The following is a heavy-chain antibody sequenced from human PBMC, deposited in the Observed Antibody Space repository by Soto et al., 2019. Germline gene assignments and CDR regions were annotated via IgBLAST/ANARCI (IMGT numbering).Heavy chain of an antibody. D-gene: IGHD2-2*02. V-gene: IGHV4-34*01. J-gene: IGHJ6*02. CDR3: ARGRRCSSTSCYTTDYYYYGMDV. Sequence: PSETLSLTCAVYGGSFSGYYWSWIRQPPGKGLEWIGEINHSGSTNYNPSLKSRVTISVDTSKNQFSVKLSSLTAADTAVYYCARGRRCSSTSCYTTDYYYYGMDVWGQGTTVTVSS. CDR1: GGSFSGYY. CDR2: INHSGST.